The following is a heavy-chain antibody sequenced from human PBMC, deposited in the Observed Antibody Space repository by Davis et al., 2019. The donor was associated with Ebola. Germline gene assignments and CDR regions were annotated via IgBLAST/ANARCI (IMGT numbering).Heavy chain of an antibody. J-gene: IGHJ4*01. CDR2: INPDGTRK. D-gene: IGHD5-12*01. V-gene: IGHV3-7*01. Sequence: GGSLRLSCAASGFTFSSYWMTWVRQAPGKGLEWVAHINPDGTRKQYVDSVKGRFTISRDNAKNSLFLQLNSLRAEGTALYYCARLPSGVGRALDYWGHGTLVTVSS. CDR3: ARLPSGVGRALDY. CDR1: GFTFSSYW.